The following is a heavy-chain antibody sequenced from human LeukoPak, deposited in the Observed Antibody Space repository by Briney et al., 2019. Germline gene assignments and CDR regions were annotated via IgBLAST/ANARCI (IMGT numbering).Heavy chain of an antibody. Sequence: SAKVSCKASGYTFTSYGISWVRQAPGQGLEWMGGIIPIFGTANYAQKFQGRVTITTDESTSTAYMELSSLRSEDTAVYYCASGTWIQLWSLYYYYMDVWGKGTTVTVSS. CDR2: IIPIFGTA. V-gene: IGHV1-69*05. J-gene: IGHJ6*03. CDR3: ASGTWIQLWSLYYYYMDV. D-gene: IGHD5-18*01. CDR1: GYTFTSYG.